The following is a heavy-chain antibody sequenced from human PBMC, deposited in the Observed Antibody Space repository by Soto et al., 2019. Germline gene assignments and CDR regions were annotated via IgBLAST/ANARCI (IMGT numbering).Heavy chain of an antibody. V-gene: IGHV4-39*01. CDR2: IYYSGST. D-gene: IGHD1-26*01. J-gene: IGHJ4*02. CDR1: GGSISSSSYY. CDR3: ARQYRRERVCSYSAY. Sequence: QLQLQESGPGLVKPSETLSLTCTVSGGSISSSSYYWGWIRQPPGKGLEWIGSIYYSGSTYYNPPHKRRVTTPVTTSKTQSAPKLSPVTAADTAVSSCARQYRRERVCSYSAYWGQGTLVTVSS.